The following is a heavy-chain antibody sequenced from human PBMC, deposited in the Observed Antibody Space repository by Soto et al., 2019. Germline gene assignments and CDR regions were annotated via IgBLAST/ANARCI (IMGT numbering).Heavy chain of an antibody. Sequence: GASVKVSFKASGFTFTNYGISWVRQAPGQGFEWMGWITGSTGDTNYAQKFQDRLAMTTDTSADTAYMELRSLRGDETAVYYCARDKVGTAADFWGQGTLVTVSS. D-gene: IGHD2-15*01. CDR1: GFTFTNYG. CDR2: ITGSTGDT. V-gene: IGHV1-18*01. CDR3: ARDKVGTAADF. J-gene: IGHJ4*02.